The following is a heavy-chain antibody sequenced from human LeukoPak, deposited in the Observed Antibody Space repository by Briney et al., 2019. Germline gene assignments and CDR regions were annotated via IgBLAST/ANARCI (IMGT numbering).Heavy chain of an antibody. J-gene: IGHJ6*04. V-gene: IGHV4-4*07. D-gene: IGHD6-19*01. CDR1: GGSISNYR. Sequence: PSETLPLSCTVSGGSISNYRWSWIRQPAGKGLEWIGQIHTSGSTNYNPPLKSRVTMSIDTPENHLSMTIRSVTAADTAVYYCARRHLSRRWSFNYWGKTMTVTVSS. CDR2: IHTSGST. CDR3: ARRHLSRRWSFNY.